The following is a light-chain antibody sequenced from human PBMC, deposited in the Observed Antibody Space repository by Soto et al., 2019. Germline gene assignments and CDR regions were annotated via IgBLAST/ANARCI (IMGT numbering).Light chain of an antibody. CDR1: QSISSW. CDR3: QQAYSFPIT. J-gene: IGKJ5*01. CDR2: DAS. V-gene: IGKV1-5*01. Sequence: DIQMTQSPSTMSESVGDRVTIXXRASQSISSWLAWYPQKPGKAPKVXIYDASSLESGVPSRFSGSGSGTDFTLSINSLQPEDFATYYCQQAYSFPITFGQGTRLEIK.